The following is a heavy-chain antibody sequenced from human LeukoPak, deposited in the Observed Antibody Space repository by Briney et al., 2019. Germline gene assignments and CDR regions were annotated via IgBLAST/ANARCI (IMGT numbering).Heavy chain of an antibody. CDR2: INHSGST. CDR1: GGSFSGYY. CDR3: AAGSMTTVTTKAATDYYYYMDV. J-gene: IGHJ6*03. D-gene: IGHD4-11*01. Sequence: PSETLSLTCAVYGGSFSGYYWSWIRQPPGKGLEWIGEINHSGSTNYNPSLKSRVTISVDTSKNQFSPKLSSVTAADTAVYYCAAGSMTTVTTKAATDYYYYMDVWGKGTTVTVSS. V-gene: IGHV4-34*01.